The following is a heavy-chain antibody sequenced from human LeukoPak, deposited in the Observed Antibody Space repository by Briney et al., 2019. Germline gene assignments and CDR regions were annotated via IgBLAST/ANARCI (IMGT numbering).Heavy chain of an antibody. CDR2: IYPGDSDT. CDR3: ARLGDDVVGAPGEFDY. J-gene: IGHJ4*02. D-gene: IGHD1-26*01. Sequence: PGESLKISCKGSGYSFTSYWIGWVRQMPGKGLEWMGIIYPGDSDTRYSPSFQGQVTISADKSISTAYLQWSSLKASDTAMYYCARLGDDVVGAPGEFDYWGQGTLVTVSS. V-gene: IGHV5-51*01. CDR1: GYSFTSYW.